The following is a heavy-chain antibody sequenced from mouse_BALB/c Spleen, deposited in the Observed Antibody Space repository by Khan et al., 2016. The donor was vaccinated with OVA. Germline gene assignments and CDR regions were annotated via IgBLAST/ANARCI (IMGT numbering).Heavy chain of an antibody. D-gene: IGHD2-14*01. J-gene: IGHJ3*01. V-gene: IGHV2-4-1*01. CDR2: IWSGGNT. CDR3: ARNSYRYDFTY. Sequence: QMQLKQSGPGLVQPSQSLSITCTVSGFSLTTYGVHWVRQSPGKGLEWLGLIWSGGNTDYNAAFISRLSLSKDNSKSQVFFKMNSLQADDTAMCYCARNSYRYDFTYWGQGTLVTVSA. CDR1: GFSLTTYG.